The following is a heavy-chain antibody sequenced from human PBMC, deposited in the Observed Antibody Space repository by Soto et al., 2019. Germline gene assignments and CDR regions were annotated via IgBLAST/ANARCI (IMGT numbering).Heavy chain of an antibody. J-gene: IGHJ3*02. V-gene: IGHV4-39*01. CDR1: GGSISSSSYY. CDR3: ARRVYYDILTGYYNLIDAFYI. CDR2: IYYSGST. D-gene: IGHD3-9*01. Sequence: QLQLQESGPGLVKPSETLSLTCTVSGGSISSSSYYWGWIRQPPGKGLEWIGSIYYSGSTYYNPSLKSRVTISVDTSKNQFSLKLSSVTGADTAVYYGARRVYYDILTGYYNLIDAFYIWGQGTMVTVSS.